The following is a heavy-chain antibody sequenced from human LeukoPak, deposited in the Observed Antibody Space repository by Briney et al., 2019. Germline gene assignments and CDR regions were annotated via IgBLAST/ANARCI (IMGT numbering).Heavy chain of an antibody. CDR3: ASSDSSGWYSNYYYYDYMDV. Sequence: ASVKVSCKASGYTFTGYYMHWVRQAPGQGLEWMGWINPNSGGTNYAQKFQGRVTMTRDTSISTAYMELSRLRSDDTAVYYCASSDSSGWYSNYYYYDYMDVWGKGTTVTVSS. D-gene: IGHD6-19*01. J-gene: IGHJ6*03. CDR2: INPNSGGT. V-gene: IGHV1-2*02. CDR1: GYTFTGYY.